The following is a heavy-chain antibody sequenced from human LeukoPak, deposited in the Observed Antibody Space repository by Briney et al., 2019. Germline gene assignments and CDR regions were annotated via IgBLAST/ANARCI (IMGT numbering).Heavy chain of an antibody. J-gene: IGHJ6*02. CDR2: INPNTGGT. CDR1: GYTFTDYH. Sequence: ASATVSRKASGYTFTDYHIHWVRQAPGQGLEWMGWINPNTGGTVYSQMFEGRVTMTRDTSISTAYMELSSLKSDDTAIYYCTRGVMAAAWGFYGMDVWGQGTTVTVSS. D-gene: IGHD2-21*01. V-gene: IGHV1-2*02. CDR3: TRGVMAAAWGFYGMDV.